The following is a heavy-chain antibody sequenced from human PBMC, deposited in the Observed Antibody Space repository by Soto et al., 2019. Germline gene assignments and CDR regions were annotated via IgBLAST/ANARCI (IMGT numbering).Heavy chain of an antibody. CDR3: AREGGVYGGHFDY. CDR2: ISSSSRII. CDR1: GFTFSSYS. D-gene: IGHD4-17*01. Sequence: EVQLVESGGGLVQPGGSLRLSCAASGFTFSSYSMNWVRQAPGKGLEWVSNISSSSRIIYYADSVKGRFTISRDNAKNSLYLQMNSLRYEDTAVHYCAREGGVYGGHFDYWGQGTLVTVSS. V-gene: IGHV3-48*02. J-gene: IGHJ4*02.